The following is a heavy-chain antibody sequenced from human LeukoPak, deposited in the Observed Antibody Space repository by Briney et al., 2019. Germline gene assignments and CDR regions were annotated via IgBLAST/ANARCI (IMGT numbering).Heavy chain of an antibody. CDR1: GGSISTRYYF. D-gene: IGHD3-22*01. Sequence: SETLSLTCDVSGGSISTRYYFWEWIRQPPGKGLEWIASIYYSGSTFYNPSLKSRVTVSFDSSKKQLSLKLNSVTAADTAVYYCARDILGGDHYDSSGYYIDYWGQGTLVTVSS. CDR3: ARDILGGDHYDSSGYYIDY. CDR2: IYYSGST. V-gene: IGHV4-39*07. J-gene: IGHJ4*02.